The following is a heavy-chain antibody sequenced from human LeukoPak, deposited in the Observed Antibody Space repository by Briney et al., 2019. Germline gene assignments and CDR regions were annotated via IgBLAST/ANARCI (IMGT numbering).Heavy chain of an antibody. D-gene: IGHD1-26*01. Sequence: PGGSLRLSCVGSGFTFSDYNMNWVRQAPGKGLEWVASIMRSSSSIFYADSVKGRFTISRDNAKNSLFLQMNSLRADDTAVYYCATYTGTYRDQWGQGTLVTVSS. CDR1: GFTFSDYN. V-gene: IGHV3-21*06. CDR3: ATYTGTYRDQ. CDR2: IMRSSSSI. J-gene: IGHJ4*02.